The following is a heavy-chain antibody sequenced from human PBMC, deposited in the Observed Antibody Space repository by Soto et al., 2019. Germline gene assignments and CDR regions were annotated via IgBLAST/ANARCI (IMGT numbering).Heavy chain of an antibody. Sequence: QSGGSLRLSCATSGFAFSGSALHWVRQASGKGLEWVGRIRSKSNSYATAYPPSVKGRFTISRDDSKNTAYLQMNSLKTEDTAVYYCYWVNDYGVVASYYWGQGT. CDR3: YWVNDYGVVASYY. CDR2: IRSKSNSYAT. D-gene: IGHD4-17*01. CDR1: GFAFSGSA. J-gene: IGHJ4*02. V-gene: IGHV3-73*01.